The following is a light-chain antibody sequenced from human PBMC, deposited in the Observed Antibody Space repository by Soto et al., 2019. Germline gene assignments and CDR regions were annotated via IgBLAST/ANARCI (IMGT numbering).Light chain of an antibody. CDR3: QQSYSTPRT. CDR2: AAS. J-gene: IGKJ4*01. V-gene: IGKV1-39*01. Sequence: DIQITHSPSALSASLLDRLTIPCQASQSISSYLNWYQQKPGKAPKLLIYAASRLQSGVPSRFSGSGSGTDFTLTISSLQPEDFATYYCQQSYSTPRTFGGGTKVDIK. CDR1: QSISSY.